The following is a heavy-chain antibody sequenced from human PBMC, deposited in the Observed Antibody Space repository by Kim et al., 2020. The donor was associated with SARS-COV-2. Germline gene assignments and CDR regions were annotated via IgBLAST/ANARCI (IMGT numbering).Heavy chain of an antibody. J-gene: IGHJ3*01. CDR3: ARENNAFGV. CDR2: NK. V-gene: IGHV3-30*01. Sequence: NKYYADSVKGRFTIARDNSQNTLSLQMDSLRPEDTAIYYCARENNAFGVWGQGTLVTVSS.